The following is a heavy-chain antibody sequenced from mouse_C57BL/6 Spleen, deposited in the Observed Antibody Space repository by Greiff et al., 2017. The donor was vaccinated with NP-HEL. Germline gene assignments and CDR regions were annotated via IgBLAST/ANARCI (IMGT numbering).Heavy chain of an antibody. CDR1: GYSITSGYY. Sequence: EVQLQESGPGLVKPSQSLSLTCSVTGYSITSGYYWNWIRQFPGNKLEWMGYISYDGSNNYNPSLKNRISITRDTSKNQFFLKLNSVTTEDTATYYCARDLYYGNAMDYWGQGTSVTVSS. D-gene: IGHD1-1*01. CDR2: ISYDGSN. V-gene: IGHV3-6*01. J-gene: IGHJ4*01. CDR3: ARDLYYGNAMDY.